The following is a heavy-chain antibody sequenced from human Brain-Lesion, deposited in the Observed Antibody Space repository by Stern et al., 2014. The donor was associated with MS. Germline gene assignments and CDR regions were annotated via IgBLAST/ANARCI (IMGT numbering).Heavy chain of an antibody. J-gene: IGHJ4*02. CDR2: ITPFTGNT. V-gene: IGHV1-45*02. CDR3: AEGGSYGFVY. CDR1: GNTFTNRY. D-gene: IGHD4-17*01. Sequence: QLVQSGAEVKKTGSSVKVSCQASGNTFTNRYLHWVRQAPGQALEWMGWITPFTGNTNYAQNFQDRVTITMDRSMSTAYMDLSSLRSDDTAIYFSAEGGSYGFVYWGQGTLVTVSS.